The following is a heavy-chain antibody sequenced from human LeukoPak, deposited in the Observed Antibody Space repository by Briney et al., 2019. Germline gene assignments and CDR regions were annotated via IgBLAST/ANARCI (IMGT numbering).Heavy chain of an antibody. CDR2: INWNGGSI. D-gene: IGHD6-13*01. V-gene: IGHV3-20*04. CDR1: GFTFDDYG. J-gene: IGHJ6*03. CDR3: ARADSSSSWYEGYYYYYYMDV. Sequence: PGXXLRLSCAASGFTFDDYGMSWVRHAPGKGLEWVSGINWNGGSIGYSVSVKSRFTISRHNAKNSLYLQMNSLRAEDTALYYCARADSSSSWYEGYYYYYYMDVWGKGTTVTVSS.